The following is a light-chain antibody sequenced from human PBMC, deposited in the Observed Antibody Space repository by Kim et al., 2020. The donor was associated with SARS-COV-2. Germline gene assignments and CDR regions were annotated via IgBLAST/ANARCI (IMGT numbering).Light chain of an antibody. CDR3: QQTKILPS. CDR1: QGITKW. CDR2: AAS. J-gene: IGKJ4*01. V-gene: IGKV1-12*02. Sequence: GCGGDRVTSTCRASQGITKWVAWYQQKPGQAPKLLISAASILQSGVPSRFTGSGSGTEFTLTINNLQPEDFASYYCQQTKILPSFGGGTKVDIK.